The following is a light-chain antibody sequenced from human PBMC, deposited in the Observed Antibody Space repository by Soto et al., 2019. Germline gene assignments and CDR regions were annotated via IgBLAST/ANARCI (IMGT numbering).Light chain of an antibody. CDR2: DAS. J-gene: IGKJ5*01. CDR3: HERTNWRIT. V-gene: IGKV3-11*01. CDR1: QNVGSL. Sequence: ESVLTQSPATLSLSPGERATLSCRASQNVGSLLAWSQQKPGQAPRLLIYDASNRAAGVPARFSGSGSGTDFTHTISSLEPEDFAIYYCHERTNWRITFGHGTRLDIK.